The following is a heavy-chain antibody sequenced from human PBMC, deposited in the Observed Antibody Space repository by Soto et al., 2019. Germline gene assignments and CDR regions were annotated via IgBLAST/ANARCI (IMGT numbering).Heavy chain of an antibody. CDR3: PREVQVHTPAFVY. V-gene: IGHV1-69*19. CDR2: ISPMFGAA. Sequence: QVQLVQSGAEMKKPGSSVKVSCQSSGGTFNTYAMNWVRHAPGQGPEWMGDISPMFGAANYAPKFQGRVNLTADQSPGTSDMPLSCLTSEYTGLYFCPREVQVHTPAFVYWGQGTLVTVSS. CDR1: GGTFNTYA. D-gene: IGHD3-10*01. J-gene: IGHJ4*02.